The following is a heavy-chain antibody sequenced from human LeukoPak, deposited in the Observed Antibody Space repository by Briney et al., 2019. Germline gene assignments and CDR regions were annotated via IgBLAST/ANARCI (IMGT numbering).Heavy chain of an antibody. D-gene: IGHD5-24*01. J-gene: IGHJ6*03. CDR3: ARTGDGYNYYNYYYMDV. CDR1: GGSISSGSYY. Sequence: SETLSLTCTVSGGSISSGSYYGSWIRQPPGKGLEWIGGIYTSGSTNYNPSLKSRVTISVDMPNNQFSLKMSSVTAADTAVYYCARTGDGYNYYNYYYMDVWGKGTTVTVTS. V-gene: IGHV4-61*01. CDR2: IYTSGST.